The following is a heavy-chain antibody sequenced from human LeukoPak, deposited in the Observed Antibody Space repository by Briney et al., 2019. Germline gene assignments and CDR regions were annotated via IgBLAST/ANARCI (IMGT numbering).Heavy chain of an antibody. D-gene: IGHD2-2*01. CDR3: AKGLLAVVVPAAHLDY. J-gene: IGHJ4*02. CDR2: ISGSGGST. CDR1: GFTFSSYE. V-gene: IGHV3-23*01. Sequence: GGSLRLSCAASGFTFSSYEMNWVRQAPGKGLEWVSAISGSGGSTYYADSVKGRFTISRDNSKNTLYLQMNSLRAEDTAVYYCAKGLLAVVVPAAHLDYWGQGTLVTVSS.